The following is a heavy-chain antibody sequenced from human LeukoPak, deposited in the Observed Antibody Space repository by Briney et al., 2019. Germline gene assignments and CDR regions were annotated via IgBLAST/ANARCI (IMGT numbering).Heavy chain of an antibody. CDR2: IYSGGST. D-gene: IGHD1-1*01. CDR1: GFTVSSNY. CDR3: ARRYAVVKGPISYGMDV. Sequence: GGSLRLSCAASGFTVSSNYMSWVRQAPGKGLEWVSVIYSGGSTYYADSVKGRFTISRHNSKNTLYLQMNSLRAEDTAVYYCARRYAVVKGPISYGMDVWGQGTTATVSS. J-gene: IGHJ6*02. V-gene: IGHV3-53*04.